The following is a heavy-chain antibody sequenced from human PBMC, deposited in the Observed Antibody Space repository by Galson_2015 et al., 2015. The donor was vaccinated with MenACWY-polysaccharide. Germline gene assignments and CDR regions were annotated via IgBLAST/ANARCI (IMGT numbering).Heavy chain of an antibody. CDR2: INLDGSVK. Sequence: LRLSCAASGFSFESFWMSWVRQVPGKGLQEVAQINLDGSVKTYADSVRGRFTISRDNAEKSLSLQMSSLRADDTAVYYCARDPAYGAFDVWGQGTMLLVSS. D-gene: IGHD4-17*01. V-gene: IGHV3-7*03. CDR3: ARDPAYGAFDV. CDR1: GFSFESFW. J-gene: IGHJ3*01.